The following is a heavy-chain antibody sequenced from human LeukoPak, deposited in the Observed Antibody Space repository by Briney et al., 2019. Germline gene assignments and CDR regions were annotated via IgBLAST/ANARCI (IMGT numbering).Heavy chain of an antibody. CDR1: GGSISSYY. D-gene: IGHD1-26*01. V-gene: IGHV4-59*01. J-gene: IGHJ6*02. CDR2: IYYSGST. Sequence: PSETLSLTCTVSGGSISSYYWSWIRQPPGKGLEWIGYIYYSGSTNYNPSLKSRVTISVDTSKNQFSLKLSSVTAADTAVYYRARETYSGSYYGYYYYYGMDVWGQGTTVTVSS. CDR3: ARETYSGSYYGYYYYYGMDV.